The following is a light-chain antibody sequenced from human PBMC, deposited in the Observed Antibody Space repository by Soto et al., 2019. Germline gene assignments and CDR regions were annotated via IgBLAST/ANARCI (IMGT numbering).Light chain of an antibody. CDR1: QSVSSN. CDR3: QQYNTWPPYT. Sequence: DIVMTQSPGTLSASPGERATLSCRASQSVSSNLAWYQQKPGQAPRLLIYDASTRATGIPARFSGSGSGTDFTLSISSLQSEDFAVYFCQQYNTWPPYTFGQGTKLEI. J-gene: IGKJ2*01. CDR2: DAS. V-gene: IGKV3-15*01.